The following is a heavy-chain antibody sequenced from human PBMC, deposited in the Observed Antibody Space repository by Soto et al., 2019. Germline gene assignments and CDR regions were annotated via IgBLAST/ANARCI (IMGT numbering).Heavy chain of an antibody. Sequence: GGSLRLSGAASGFTFRSWAMHSVRQAPGKGLEWVALISYDGSNKYYADSVKGRFTISRDNSKNTLYLQMNSLRAEDTAVYYCARDKRDLRFLEWSYYFDYWGQGTLVTVS. V-gene: IGHV3-30-3*01. CDR3: ARDKRDLRFLEWSYYFDY. J-gene: IGHJ4*02. CDR2: ISYDGSNK. D-gene: IGHD3-3*01. CDR1: GFTFRSWA.